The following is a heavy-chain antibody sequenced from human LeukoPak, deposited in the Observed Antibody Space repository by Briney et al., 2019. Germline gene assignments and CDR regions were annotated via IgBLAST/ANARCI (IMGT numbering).Heavy chain of an antibody. V-gene: IGHV1-2*02. CDR3: ARAQAQAYGSGSYYIPVISGSDY. J-gene: IGHJ4*02. D-gene: IGHD3-10*01. CDR2: INPYRCDT. Sequence: ASVKVSCKTSVYSFTDYYMHWVRQAPAQGLEWMGWINPYRCDTTYAQKFQGRVTMTRDTSINTVYMELSRLRSDDTAVYYCARAQAQAYGSGSYYIPVISGSDYWGQGTLVTVSS. CDR1: VYSFTDYY.